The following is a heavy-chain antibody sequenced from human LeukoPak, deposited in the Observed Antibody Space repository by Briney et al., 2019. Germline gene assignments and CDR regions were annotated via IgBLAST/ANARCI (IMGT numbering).Heavy chain of an antibody. D-gene: IGHD3-16*01. V-gene: IGHV3-21*01. CDR2: ISSSSSFI. J-gene: IGHJ4*02. CDR1: GFTFTGYS. CDR3: AREFMGVYFDY. Sequence: GGSLRLSCAASGFTFTGYSMKWVRQAPGKGLEWVSSISSSSSFIYYADSMKGRFTISRDNAKNSLYLQMNSLRAEDTAVYYCAREFMGVYFDYWGQGTLVTVSS.